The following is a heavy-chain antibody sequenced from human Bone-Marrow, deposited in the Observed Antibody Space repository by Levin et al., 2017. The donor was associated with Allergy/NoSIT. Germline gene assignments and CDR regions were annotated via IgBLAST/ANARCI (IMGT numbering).Heavy chain of an antibody. D-gene: IGHD6-19*01. V-gene: IGHV3-9*01. CDR3: AKAVGIAVAASFDY. Sequence: PGESLKISCAASGFTFDDYAMHWVRQAPGKGLEWVSGISWNSGSIGYADSVKGRFTISRDNAKNSLYLQMNSLRAEDTALYYCAKAVGIAVAASFDYWGQGTLVTVSS. CDR2: ISWNSGSI. CDR1: GFTFDDYA. J-gene: IGHJ4*02.